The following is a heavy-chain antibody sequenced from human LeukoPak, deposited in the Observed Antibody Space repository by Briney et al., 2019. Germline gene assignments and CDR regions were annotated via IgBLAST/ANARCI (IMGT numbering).Heavy chain of an antibody. CDR2: IYHSGSN. V-gene: IGHV4-30-2*01. J-gene: IGHJ4*02. CDR3: ARENYGGHLGFDY. Sequence: SETLSLTCAVSGGSISSGGYSWSWIRQPPGEGLVWIGYIYHSGSNKHHPYLKSRVTISVDRSKNQFSLKLSSVTAADTAVYYCARENYGGHLGFDYWGQGTLVTV. CDR1: GGSISSGGYS. D-gene: IGHD4-23*01.